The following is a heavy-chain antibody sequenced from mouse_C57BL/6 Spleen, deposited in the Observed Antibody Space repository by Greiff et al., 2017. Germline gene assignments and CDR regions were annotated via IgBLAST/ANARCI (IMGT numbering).Heavy chain of an antibody. Sequence: EVKLEESGPGLVKPSQSLSLTCSVTGYSITSGYYWNWIRQFPGNKLEWMGYISYDGSNNYNPSLKNRISITRDTSKNQFFLKLNSVTTEDTATYYCARDPAIDSSGSSFLYWGQGTSVTVSS. CDR3: ARDPAIDSSGSSFLY. J-gene: IGHJ4*01. D-gene: IGHD3-2*02. CDR1: GYSITSGYY. V-gene: IGHV3-6*01. CDR2: ISYDGSN.